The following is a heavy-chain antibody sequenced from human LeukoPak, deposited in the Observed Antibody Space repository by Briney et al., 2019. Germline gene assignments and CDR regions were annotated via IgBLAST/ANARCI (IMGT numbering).Heavy chain of an antibody. CDR2: IRYDGSNK. J-gene: IGHJ4*02. Sequence: TGGSLRLSCAASGFTFSSYAMSWVRQAPGKGLEWVAFIRYDGSNKYYADSVKGRFTISRDNSKNTLYLQMNSLRAEDTAVYYCAKDPLDYWGQGTLVTVSS. CDR1: GFTFSSYA. V-gene: IGHV3-30*02. CDR3: AKDPLDY.